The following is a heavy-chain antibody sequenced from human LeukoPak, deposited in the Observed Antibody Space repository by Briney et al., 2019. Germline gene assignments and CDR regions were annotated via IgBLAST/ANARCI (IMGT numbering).Heavy chain of an antibody. Sequence: GRSLRLSCAASGFTFSSYAMHWVRQAPGKGLEWVAVISYDGSNKYYADSVKGRFTISRDNSKNTLYLQMNSLRAEDTAAYYCARETVEIGAFDIWGQGTMVTVSS. V-gene: IGHV3-30-3*01. J-gene: IGHJ3*02. CDR2: ISYDGSNK. CDR1: GFTFSSYA. D-gene: IGHD5-24*01. CDR3: ARETVEIGAFDI.